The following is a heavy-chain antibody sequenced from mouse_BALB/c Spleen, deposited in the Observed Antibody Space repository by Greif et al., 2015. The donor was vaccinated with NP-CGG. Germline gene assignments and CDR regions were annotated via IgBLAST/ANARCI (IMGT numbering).Heavy chain of an antibody. CDR2: IYPGDGDT. V-gene: IGHV1-80*01. Sequence: VQLQQSGAELVRPGSSVKISCKASGYAFSSYWMNWVKQRPGQGLEWNGQIYPGDGDTNYNGKFKGKATLTADKSSSTAYMQLSSLTSEDSAVYFCARYDYDYYAMDYWGQGTSVTVSS. D-gene: IGHD2-4*01. CDR1: GYAFSSYW. J-gene: IGHJ4*01. CDR3: ARYDYDYYAMDY.